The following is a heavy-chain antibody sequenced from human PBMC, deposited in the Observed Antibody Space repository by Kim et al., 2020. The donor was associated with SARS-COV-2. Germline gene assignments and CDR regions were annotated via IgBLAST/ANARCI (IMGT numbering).Heavy chain of an antibody. CDR1: GFTFSSYG. V-gene: IGHV3-30*18. J-gene: IGHJ2*01. Sequence: GGSLRLSCAASGFTFSSYGMHWVRQAPGKGLEWVAVISYDGSNKYYADSVKGRFTISRDNSKNTLYLQMNSLRAEDTAVYYCAKDPSFELELTWYFDLWGRGTLVTVSS. CDR3: AKDPSFELELTWYFDL. CDR2: ISYDGSNK. D-gene: IGHD1-7*01.